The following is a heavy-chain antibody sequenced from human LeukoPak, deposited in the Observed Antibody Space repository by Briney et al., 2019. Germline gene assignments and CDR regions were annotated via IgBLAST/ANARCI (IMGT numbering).Heavy chain of an antibody. J-gene: IGHJ3*02. CDR1: GVSISAYY. D-gene: IGHD2-21*02. V-gene: IGHV4-4*07. CDR2: IYPGESIYASENT. CDR3: ARGSGYCGGDCYSRAFDI. Sequence: PSETLSLTCSVSGVSISAYYWSWIRQPAGKGLEWIGRIYPGESIYASENTNYNPSLKSRVTISVDTSKNQFSLKLSSVTAADTAVYYCARGSGYCGGDCYSRAFDIWGQGTMVTVSS.